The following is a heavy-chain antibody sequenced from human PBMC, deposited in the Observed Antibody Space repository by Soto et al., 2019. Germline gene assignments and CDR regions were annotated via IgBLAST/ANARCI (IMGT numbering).Heavy chain of an antibody. CDR2: IYSSENT. V-gene: IGHV4-39*01. CDR3: ARLNGYCVSTNCHGYYGMDV. J-gene: IGHJ6*02. D-gene: IGHD2-2*03. Sequence: SETLSLTCTVSGGSVSSNRYSWGWVRQSPGKGLEWIGTIYSSENTSYSPSLLSRDTISVDTSKNEYSLRLCFVTAADSAVYYCARLNGYCVSTNCHGYYGMDVWGQGTTVT. CDR1: GGSVSSNRYS.